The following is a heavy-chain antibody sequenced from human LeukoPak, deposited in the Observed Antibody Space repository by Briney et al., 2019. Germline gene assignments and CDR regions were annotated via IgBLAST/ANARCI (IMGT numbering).Heavy chain of an antibody. V-gene: IGHV4-34*01. D-gene: IGHD3-9*01. J-gene: IGHJ4*02. CDR2: INHRGST. CDR1: GGSFSGYY. CDR3: ARSRGYDILTGYWNYYFHY. Sequence: ASETLSLTCVVYGGSFSGYYWSWFRQPPVKGLEWIGEINHRGSTNYNPSLKSRVTISVDTPKNQFSLKLSSVTAADTAVYYCARSRGYDILTGYWNYYFHYWGQGTLVTVSS.